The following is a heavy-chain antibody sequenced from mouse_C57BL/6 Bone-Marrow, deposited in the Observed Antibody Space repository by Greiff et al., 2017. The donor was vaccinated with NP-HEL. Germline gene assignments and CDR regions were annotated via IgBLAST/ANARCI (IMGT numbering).Heavy chain of an antibody. CDR2: IYPRSGNT. Sequence: VQLQQSGAELARPGASVKLSCKASGYTFTSYGISWVKQRTGQGLEWIGAIYPRSGNTYYNEKFKGKATLTADKSSSTAYMALRSLTSEDSAVYFCARDYGSSYPWFAYWGQGTLVTVS. V-gene: IGHV1-81*01. CDR3: ARDYGSSYPWFAY. CDR1: GYTFTSYG. J-gene: IGHJ3*01. D-gene: IGHD1-1*01.